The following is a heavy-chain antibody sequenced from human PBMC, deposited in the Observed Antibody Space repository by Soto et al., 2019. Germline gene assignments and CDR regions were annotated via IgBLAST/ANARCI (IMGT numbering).Heavy chain of an antibody. CDR2: IIPMYGTA. J-gene: IGHJ4*02. V-gene: IGHV1-69*01. CDR1: AGTFSSYG. D-gene: IGHD1-26*01. Sequence: QVHLVQSGAEVKKPGSSVKVSCKASAGTFSSYGISWVRQAPGQGLEWMGGIIPMYGTATHTQNFQGRLTITADESTSTTYMELSSLRSEDTAVYFCARSVGVTPLSYLDLWGQGTLVTVSS. CDR3: ARSVGVTPLSYLDL.